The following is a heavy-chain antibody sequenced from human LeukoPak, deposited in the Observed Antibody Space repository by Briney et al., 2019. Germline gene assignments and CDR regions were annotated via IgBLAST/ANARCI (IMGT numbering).Heavy chain of an antibody. CDR1: GFTSDDYA. Sequence: PGGSLRLSCAASGFTSDDYAMHWVRQAPGKGLEWVSLISWDGGNTYYADSVKGRFTISRDNSKNSLYLQMNSLRAEDTALYYCAKGYYDSSGYYPFDYWGQGTLVTVSS. CDR3: AKGYYDSSGYYPFDY. CDR2: ISWDGGNT. V-gene: IGHV3-43D*04. J-gene: IGHJ4*02. D-gene: IGHD3-22*01.